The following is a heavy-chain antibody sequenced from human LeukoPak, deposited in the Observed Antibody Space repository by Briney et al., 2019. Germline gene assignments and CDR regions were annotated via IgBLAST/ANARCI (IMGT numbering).Heavy chain of an antibody. CDR1: GFTVSSNY. Sequence: GGSLRLSCAASGFTVSSNYMSWVRQAPGKGLEWVSVIYGGGTTYYADSVKGRFTISRDNSKNTLYLQMNSLRAEDTAVYYCASGAAAGRAIYYYYGMDVWGQGTTVTVSS. CDR2: IYGGGTT. CDR3: ASGAAAGRAIYYYYGMDV. V-gene: IGHV3-66*01. J-gene: IGHJ6*02. D-gene: IGHD6-13*01.